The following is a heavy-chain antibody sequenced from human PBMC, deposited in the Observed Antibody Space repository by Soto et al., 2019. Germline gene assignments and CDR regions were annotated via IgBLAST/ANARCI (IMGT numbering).Heavy chain of an antibody. Sequence: DVQLVESGGGSVRPGGSLRLSCAAFGFTYNSYDMHWVRQVAGGGLEWVSSMGGAGAKEYAASVRGRFIISRDNAKNSLYLQMDSLSVGDTAVYYCTRAAFGDGMDLWGQGTPVTVSS. CDR3: TRAAFGDGMDL. J-gene: IGHJ6*02. CDR1: GFTYNSYD. V-gene: IGHV3-13*01. CDR2: MGGAGAK. D-gene: IGHD3-10*01.